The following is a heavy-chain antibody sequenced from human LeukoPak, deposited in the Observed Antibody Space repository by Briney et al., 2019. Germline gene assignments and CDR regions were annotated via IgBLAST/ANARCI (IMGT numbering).Heavy chain of an antibody. D-gene: IGHD3-22*01. CDR3: ASLTPADDSSGYYPFGY. CDR2: INPNSGGT. V-gene: IGHV1-2*02. J-gene: IGHJ4*02. CDR1: GYTFTGYY. Sequence: ASVKVSCKASGYTFTGYYMHWVRQAPGQGLGWMGWINPNSGGTNYAQKFQGRVTMTRDTSISTAYMELSRLRSDDTAVYYCASLTPADDSSGYYPFGYWGQGTLVTVSS.